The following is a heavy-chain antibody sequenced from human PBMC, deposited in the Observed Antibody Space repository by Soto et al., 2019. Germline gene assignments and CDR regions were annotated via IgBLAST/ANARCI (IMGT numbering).Heavy chain of an antibody. CDR3: ARYRSGGSYYYYYGMDV. V-gene: IGHV5-51*01. D-gene: IGHD2-15*01. J-gene: IGHJ6*02. CDR1: GYSFTSYW. Sequence: GESLKISCKGSGYSFTSYWIGWVRQMPGKGLEWMGIIYPGDSDTRYSPSFQGQVTISADKSISTAYLQWSSLKASDTAMYYCARYRSGGSYYYYYGMDVWGQGTTVTVS. CDR2: IYPGDSDT.